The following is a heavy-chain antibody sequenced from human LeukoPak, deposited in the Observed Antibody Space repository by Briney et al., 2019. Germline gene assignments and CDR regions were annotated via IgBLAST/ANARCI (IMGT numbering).Heavy chain of an antibody. J-gene: IGHJ6*02. V-gene: IGHV4-59*08. D-gene: IGHD2-15*01. CDR1: GGSISSYY. CDR3: ARLPWGVVRNYYYYYGMDV. Sequence: PSETLSLTCTVSGGSISSYYWSWIRQPPGKGLEWIGYIYYSGSTNYNPSLKSRVTISVDTSKNQFSLKLSSVTAADTVVYYCARLPWGVVRNYYYYYGMDVWGQGTTVTVSS. CDR2: IYYSGST.